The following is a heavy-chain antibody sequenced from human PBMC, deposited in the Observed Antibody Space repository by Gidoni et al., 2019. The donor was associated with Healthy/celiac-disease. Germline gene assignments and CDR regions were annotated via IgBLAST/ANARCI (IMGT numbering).Heavy chain of an antibody. V-gene: IGHV3-23*01. CDR1: GFTFSSYA. J-gene: IGHJ4*02. CDR2: ISGSGGST. D-gene: IGHD3-22*01. CDR3: ANHPPAYYYDSSGYNLDY. Sequence: EVQLLESGGGLVQPGGSLRLSCSASGFTFSSYARGWVRQAPGKGLEWVAAISGSGGSTYYADSVKGRFTISRDNSKNTLYLQMNSLRAEDTAVYYCANHPPAYYYDSSGYNLDYWGQGTLVTVSS.